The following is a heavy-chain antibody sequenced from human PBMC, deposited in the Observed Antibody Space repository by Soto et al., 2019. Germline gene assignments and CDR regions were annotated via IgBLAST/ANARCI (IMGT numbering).Heavy chain of an antibody. CDR2: ISGSGGST. Sequence: GGSLRLSCAASGFTFSSYAMSWVRQAPGKGLEWVSAISGSGGSTYYADSVKGRFTISRDNSKNTLYLQMNSLRAEDTAVYYCAKDQDYYDSSGYYYFFPPLDYWGQGTLVTVPS. CDR1: GFTFSSYA. J-gene: IGHJ4*02. CDR3: AKDQDYYDSSGYYYFFPPLDY. V-gene: IGHV3-23*01. D-gene: IGHD3-22*01.